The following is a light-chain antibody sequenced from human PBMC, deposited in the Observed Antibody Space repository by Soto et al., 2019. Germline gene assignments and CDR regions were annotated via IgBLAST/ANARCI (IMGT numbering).Light chain of an antibody. CDR3: AAWDASLGGRVL. J-gene: IGLJ2*01. CDR1: SSNIEINY. Sequence: QSVLTQPPSASGTPGQTLTISCSGSSSNIEINYVYWYQQFPGTAPKLLIYRDNQRPSGVPDRFSGSKSGTSASLAISGLRPEDEADYICAAWDASLGGRVLFGGGTKLTVL. V-gene: IGLV1-47*01. CDR2: RDN.